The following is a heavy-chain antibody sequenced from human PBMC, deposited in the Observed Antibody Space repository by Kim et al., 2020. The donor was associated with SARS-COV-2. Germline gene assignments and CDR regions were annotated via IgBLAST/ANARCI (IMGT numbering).Heavy chain of an antibody. D-gene: IGHD6-13*01. CDR2: IYYSGST. Sequence: SETLSLTCTVSGGSISSYYWSWIRQPPGKGLEWIGYIYYSGSTNYNPSLKSRVTISVDTSKNQFSLKLSSVTAADTAVYYCASGRQQGWFDPWGQGTLVTVSS. J-gene: IGHJ5*02. CDR3: ASGRQQGWFDP. V-gene: IGHV4-59*01. CDR1: GGSISSYY.